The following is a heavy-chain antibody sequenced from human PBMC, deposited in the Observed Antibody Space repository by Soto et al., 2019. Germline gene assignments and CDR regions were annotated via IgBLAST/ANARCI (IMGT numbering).Heavy chain of an antibody. V-gene: IGHV3-74*01. Sequence: PGGSLRLSCATSGFTFGDYWMHCVRQPPGKGPEWFSRMTSDARNVQYADSVKGRFTASRDNAKSTLYLKMNSLRAEDTDVYYCATAQVAYWAQGTIVTVSS. CDR3: ATAQVAY. CDR1: GFTFGDYW. CDR2: MTSDARNV. J-gene: IGHJ4*02.